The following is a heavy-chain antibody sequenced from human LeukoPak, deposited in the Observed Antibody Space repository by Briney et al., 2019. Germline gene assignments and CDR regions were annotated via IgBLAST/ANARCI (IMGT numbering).Heavy chain of an antibody. CDR2: IIPIFGTA. Sequence: SVTVSCKASGGTFSSYAISWVRQAPGQGLEWMGGIIPIFGTANYAQKLQGRVTMTTDTSTSTAYMELRSLRSDDTAVYYCARDYGDYVDYYGMDVWGQGTTVTVSS. CDR3: ARDYGDYVDYYGMDV. D-gene: IGHD4-17*01. J-gene: IGHJ6*02. CDR1: GGTFSSYA. V-gene: IGHV1-69*05.